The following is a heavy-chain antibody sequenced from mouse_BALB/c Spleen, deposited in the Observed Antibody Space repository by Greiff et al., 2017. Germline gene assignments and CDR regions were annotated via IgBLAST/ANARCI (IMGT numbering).Heavy chain of an antibody. D-gene: IGHD2-1*01. CDR1: GFTFSDYY. V-gene: IGHV5-4*02. J-gene: IGHJ4*01. Sequence: DVKLVESGGGLVKPGGSLKLSCAASGFTFSDYYMSWVRPTPEKRLEWVATISDGGSYTYYPDSVKGRFTISRDNAKNNLYLQMSSLKSEDTAMYYWARDGRNYGKFYDAMDYWGQGTSGTVSS. CDR2: ISDGGSYT. CDR3: ARDGRNYGKFYDAMDY.